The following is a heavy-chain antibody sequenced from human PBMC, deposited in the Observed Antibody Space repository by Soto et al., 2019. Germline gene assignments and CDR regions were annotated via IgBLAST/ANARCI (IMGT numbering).Heavy chain of an antibody. CDR3: ARDCLSDVDFGD. V-gene: IGHV1-69*13. CDR1: GGTFSSYA. J-gene: IGHJ4*02. CDR2: IIPIFGTA. Sequence: ASVKVSCKASGGTFSSYAISWVRQAPGQGLEWMGGIIPIFGTANYEQKFQGRVTITADESTSTAYMELSSLRSEDTAVYYCARDCLSDVDFGDWGKGTMVTVSS.